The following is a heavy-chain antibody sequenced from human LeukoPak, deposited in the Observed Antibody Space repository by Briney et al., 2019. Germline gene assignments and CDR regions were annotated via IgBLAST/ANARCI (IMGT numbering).Heavy chain of an antibody. Sequence: PSETLSLTCAVYGGSFSGYYWSWIRQPPGKGLEWIGEINHSGTTNYNPSLKSRVTISLDTSKNQFSLKLSSVTAADMAAYLCARGGLADAFDTWGQGTMVTVSS. V-gene: IGHV4-34*01. CDR3: ARGGLADAFDT. CDR2: INHSGTT. D-gene: IGHD3-22*01. CDR1: GGSFSGYY. J-gene: IGHJ3*02.